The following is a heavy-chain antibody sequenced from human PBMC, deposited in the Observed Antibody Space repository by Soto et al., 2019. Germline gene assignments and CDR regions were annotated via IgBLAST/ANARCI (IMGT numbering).Heavy chain of an antibody. CDR2: ISSSSSTI. J-gene: IGHJ5*02. D-gene: IGHD6-19*01. V-gene: IGHV3-48*01. CDR1: GFTFSSYS. CDR3: ARGYIAVAGTAWFDP. Sequence: PGGSLRLSCAASGFTFSSYSMNWVRQAPGKGLEWVSYISSSSSTIYYADSVKGRFTISRDNAKNSLYLQMNSLRAEDTAVYYCARGYIAVAGTAWFDPWGQGTLVTVPQ.